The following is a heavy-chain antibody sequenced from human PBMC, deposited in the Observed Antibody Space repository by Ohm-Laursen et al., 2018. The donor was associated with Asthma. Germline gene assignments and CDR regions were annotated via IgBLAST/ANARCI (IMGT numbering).Heavy chain of an antibody. Sequence: SLRLSCAASGFTFSSYGMHWVRQAPGKGLEWVAVISYDGSNKYYADSVKGRFTISRDNSKNTLYLQMNSLRAEDTAVYYCARSPRTPSLNYFDYWGQGTLVTVSS. CDR2: ISYDGSNK. J-gene: IGHJ4*02. V-gene: IGHV3-30*03. CDR3: ARSPRTPSLNYFDY. CDR1: GFTFSSYG. D-gene: IGHD2-15*01.